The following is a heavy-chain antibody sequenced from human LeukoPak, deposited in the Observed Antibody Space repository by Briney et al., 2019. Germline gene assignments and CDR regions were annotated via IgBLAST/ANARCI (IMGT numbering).Heavy chain of an antibody. CDR2: IHPVTGDT. D-gene: IGHD3-10*01. CDR1: LTGYY. J-gene: IGHJ6*02. Sequence: GASVKVSCTLTGYYMQWVRQAPGQGLEWMGGIHPVTGDTNYAQRFQGRVTMTRDTSISTAYMELSRLRSDDTAVYYCARARVRGPYYYYYGMDVWGQGTTVTVSS. CDR3: ARARVRGPYYYYYGMDV. V-gene: IGHV1-2*02.